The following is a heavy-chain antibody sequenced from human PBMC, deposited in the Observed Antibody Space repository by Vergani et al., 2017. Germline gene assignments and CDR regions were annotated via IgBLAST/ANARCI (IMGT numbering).Heavy chain of an antibody. CDR3: ARAKRGRLAVGATDS. Sequence: QEQLVQSGSELKKPGASVKVSCKASGYSFNNYAIHWVRQAPGQGLEWMGWINPTTGNPTYARAFTGRFVFSLDTSISTAYLQIGILKAEDTAVYFCARAKRGRLAVGATDSWGQGTLLTVSS. J-gene: IGHJ4*02. CDR2: INPTTGNP. D-gene: IGHD6-19*01. V-gene: IGHV7-4-1*01. CDR1: GYSFNNYA.